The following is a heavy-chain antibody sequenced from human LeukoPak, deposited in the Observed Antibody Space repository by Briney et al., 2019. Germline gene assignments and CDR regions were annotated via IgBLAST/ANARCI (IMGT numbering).Heavy chain of an antibody. Sequence: SEILSLTCTVSGGSISSSSYYWGWIRQPPEKGLEWIGSIYYSGSTYYNPSLKSRVTISVDTSTNQFSLKLSAVTAADTAVYYCARLIAVAMAAFDIWGQGTMVTVSS. J-gene: IGHJ3*02. CDR2: IYYSGST. CDR3: ARLIAVAMAAFDI. D-gene: IGHD6-19*01. V-gene: IGHV4-39*01. CDR1: GGSISSSSYY.